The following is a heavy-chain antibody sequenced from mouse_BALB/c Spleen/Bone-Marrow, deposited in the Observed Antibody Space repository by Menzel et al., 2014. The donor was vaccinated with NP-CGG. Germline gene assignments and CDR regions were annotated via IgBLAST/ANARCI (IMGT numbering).Heavy chain of an antibody. CDR1: GYTFTSYW. V-gene: IGHV1S81*02. CDR3: ARRTTTVVATDY. Sequence: QVHVKQSGAELVKPGASVKLSCKASGYTFTSYWMHWVKQRPGQGLEWIGEINPSNGRTNYNEKFKSKATLTVDKSSSTAYMQLSSLTSEDSAFYYCARRTTTVVATDYWGQGTTLTVSS. D-gene: IGHD1-1*01. CDR2: INPSNGRT. J-gene: IGHJ2*01.